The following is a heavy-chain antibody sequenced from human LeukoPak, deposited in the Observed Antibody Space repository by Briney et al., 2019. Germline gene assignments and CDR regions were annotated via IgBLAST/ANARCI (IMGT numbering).Heavy chain of an antibody. CDR3: ARGLNGIDY. CDR2: INHSGST. J-gene: IGHJ4*02. Sequence: ETLSLTCAVYGGSFIGYYWSWIRQPPGKGLEWIGEINHSGSTNYNPSLKSRVTISVDTSKNQFSLKLSSVTAADTAVYYCARGLNGIDYWGQGTLVTVSS. V-gene: IGHV4-34*01. D-gene: IGHD4-17*01. CDR1: GGSFIGYY.